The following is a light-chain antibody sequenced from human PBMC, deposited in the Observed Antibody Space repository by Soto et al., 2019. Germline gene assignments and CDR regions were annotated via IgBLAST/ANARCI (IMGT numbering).Light chain of an antibody. CDR1: QSVSSN. Sequence: EIVMTQSPATLSVSPGERATLSCRASQSVSSNLAWYQQKPGQAPRLLIYHASTRATGIPARFSGSGSGTEFTLTISSLQSEDFAVHYCQQYNKWPLTFGGGTKVEIK. J-gene: IGKJ4*01. CDR2: HAS. CDR3: QQYNKWPLT. V-gene: IGKV3-15*01.